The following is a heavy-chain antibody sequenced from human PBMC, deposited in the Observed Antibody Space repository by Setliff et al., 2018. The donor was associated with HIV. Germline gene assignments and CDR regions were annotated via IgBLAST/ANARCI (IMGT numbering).Heavy chain of an antibody. CDR3: AIIRESGSPY. CDR2: ITSTGTTT. CDR1: GFSFRDYY. J-gene: IGHJ4*02. V-gene: IGHV3-11*04. D-gene: IGHD3-10*01. Sequence: GESLKISCAASGFSFRDYYMTWVRQAPGRGLEWVSYITSTGTTTHYGESMRGRFTASRDNAESLLYLQMHNLRAEDTAIYYCAIIRESGSPYWGQGTLVTVSS.